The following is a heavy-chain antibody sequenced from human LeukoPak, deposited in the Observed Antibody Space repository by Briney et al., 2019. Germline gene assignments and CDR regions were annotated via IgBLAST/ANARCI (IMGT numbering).Heavy chain of an antibody. CDR1: GGSINRGGYY. V-gene: IGHV4-61*08. CDR3: ARGPEDIVVVPAAKNHYYYYGMDV. J-gene: IGHJ6*02. Sequence: PSETLSLTCTVSGGSINRGGYYWSWIRQPPGKGLEWIGYIYYSGSTNYNPSLKSRVTISVDTSKNQFSLKLSSVTAADTAVYYCARGPEDIVVVPAAKNHYYYYGMDVWGQGTTVTVSS. D-gene: IGHD2-2*01. CDR2: IYYSGST.